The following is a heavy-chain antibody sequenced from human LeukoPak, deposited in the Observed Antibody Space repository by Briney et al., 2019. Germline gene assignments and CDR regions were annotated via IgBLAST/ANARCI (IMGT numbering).Heavy chain of an antibody. CDR2: ISWNSGSI. CDR1: GFTFDDYA. Sequence: GRSLRLSCAASGFTFDDYAMHWVRQAPGKGLEWVSGISWNSGSIGYADSVKGRFTISRDNAKNSLYLQMNSLRAEDTALYYCAKRGSGSIRDAFDIWGQGTMVTVSS. CDR3: AKRGSGSIRDAFDI. J-gene: IGHJ3*02. V-gene: IGHV3-9*01. D-gene: IGHD3-22*01.